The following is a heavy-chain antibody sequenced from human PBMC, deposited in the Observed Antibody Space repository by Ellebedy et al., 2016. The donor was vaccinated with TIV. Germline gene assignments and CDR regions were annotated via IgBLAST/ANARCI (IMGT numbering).Heavy chain of an antibody. CDR3: ARDSGRSYYYYGMDV. D-gene: IGHD3-10*01. Sequence: GESLKISXAASGFTFSSYSMNWVRQAPGKGLEWVSYISSSSSTIYYADSVKGRFTISRDNAQNSLYLQMNSLRDDDTAVYYCARDSGRSYYYYGMDVWGQGTTVTVSS. J-gene: IGHJ6*02. V-gene: IGHV3-48*02. CDR2: ISSSSSTI. CDR1: GFTFSSYS.